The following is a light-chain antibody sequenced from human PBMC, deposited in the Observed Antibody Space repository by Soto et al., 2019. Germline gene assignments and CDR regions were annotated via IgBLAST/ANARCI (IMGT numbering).Light chain of an antibody. J-gene: IGKJ1*01. V-gene: IGKV3-15*01. CDR1: QSVSSN. CDR2: GAS. CDR3: QQRSNWPT. Sequence: EIVMTQSPATLSVSPGERATLSCRASQSVSSNLAWYQQKPGQAPRLLIYGASTRATGIPARFSGSGSGTEFTLTISSLEPEDVAVYYCQQRSNWPTFGQGTKGDIK.